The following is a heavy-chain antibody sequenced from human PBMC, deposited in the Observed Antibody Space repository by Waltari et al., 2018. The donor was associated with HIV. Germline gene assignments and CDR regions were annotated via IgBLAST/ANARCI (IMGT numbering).Heavy chain of an antibody. Sequence: QVQLVQSGAEVKKPGSSVKVSCKASGDTFNTYTITWVRQAPGKGPEWMGSFDPEVGETGYAQKFQGRVTMTEDTSTDTAYMELSSLRSEDTAVYYCATETWVRGVKGGSWGQGTLVTVSS. V-gene: IGHV1-24*01. CDR2: FDPEVGET. D-gene: IGHD3-10*01. CDR1: GDTFNTYT. J-gene: IGHJ5*02. CDR3: ATETWVRGVKGGS.